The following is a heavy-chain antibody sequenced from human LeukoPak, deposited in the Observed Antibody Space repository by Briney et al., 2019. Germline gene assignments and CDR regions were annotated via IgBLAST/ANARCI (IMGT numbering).Heavy chain of an antibody. CDR1: GFTFSSYA. J-gene: IGHJ4*02. Sequence: GGSLRLSCASSGFTFSSYAMSWVRQAPGKGLKWVSAISGSGGSTYYADSVKGRFTISRDNSKNTLYLQMNSLRAEDTAVYYCAKDSLYSSGWYYFDYWDQGTLVTVSS. V-gene: IGHV3-23*01. CDR3: AKDSLYSSGWYYFDY. CDR2: ISGSGGST. D-gene: IGHD6-19*01.